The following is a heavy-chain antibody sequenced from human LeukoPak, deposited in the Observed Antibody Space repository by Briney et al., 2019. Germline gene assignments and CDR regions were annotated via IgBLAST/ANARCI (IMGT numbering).Heavy chain of an antibody. CDR2: ISAYNGNT. CDR1: GYTFTSYG. Sequence: ASVMVSCKASGYTFTSYGISWVRQAPGQGLEWMGWISAYNGNTNYAQKLQGRVTMTTDTSTSTAYMELRSLRSDDTAVYYCARAGYCSSTSCYTGDWFDPWGQGTLVTVSS. J-gene: IGHJ5*02. V-gene: IGHV1-18*01. CDR3: ARAGYCSSTSCYTGDWFDP. D-gene: IGHD2-2*02.